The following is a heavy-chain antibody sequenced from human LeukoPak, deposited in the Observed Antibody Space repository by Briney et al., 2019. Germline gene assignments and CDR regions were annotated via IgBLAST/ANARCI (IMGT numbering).Heavy chain of an antibody. Sequence: GGSLRLSCTACGHPFTNFAMTWAPQARGEGLEWVSGISGSGASTYYADSVKGRFTISRDNSKNTVYLQMNSLRAEDTAVYYCAKDQSRVGGSDPFDYWGQGTLVTVSS. V-gene: IGHV3-23*01. J-gene: IGHJ4*02. CDR3: AKDQSRVGGSDPFDY. D-gene: IGHD1-26*01. CDR2: ISGSGAST. CDR1: GHPFTNFA.